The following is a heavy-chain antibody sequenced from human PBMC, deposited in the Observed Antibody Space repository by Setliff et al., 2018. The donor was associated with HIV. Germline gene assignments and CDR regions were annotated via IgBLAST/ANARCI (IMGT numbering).Heavy chain of an antibody. CDR2: VYWDDDK. CDR3: AHSEDREYYFDY. CDR1: GFSLSTSGVG. J-gene: IGHJ4*02. D-gene: IGHD2-15*01. Sequence: SGPTLVNPTQTLTLTCTFSGFSLSTSGVGVGWIRQPPGKALDWLAIVYWDDDKRYSPSLKSRLTITKDTSKNQVVLTMTTMDPVDTATYYCAHSEDREYYFDYWGQGTLVTVSS. V-gene: IGHV2-5*02.